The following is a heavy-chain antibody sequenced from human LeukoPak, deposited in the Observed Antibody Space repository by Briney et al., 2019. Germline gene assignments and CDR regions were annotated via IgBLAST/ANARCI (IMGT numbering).Heavy chain of an antibody. V-gene: IGHV4-4*07. J-gene: IGHJ4*02. Sequence: PSETLSLTCTASGGSISSYYWSWIRQPAGKGLEWIGRIYTSGSTNYNPSLKSRVTMSVDTSKNQFSLKLSSVTAADTAVYYCARFGDYGSGSFFDYWGQGTLVTVSS. CDR3: ARFGDYGSGSFFDY. CDR2: IYTSGST. CDR1: GGSISSYY. D-gene: IGHD3-10*01.